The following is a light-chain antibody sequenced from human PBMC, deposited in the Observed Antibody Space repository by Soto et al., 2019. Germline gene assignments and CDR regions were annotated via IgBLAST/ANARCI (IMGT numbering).Light chain of an antibody. J-gene: IGKJ5*01. Sequence: EIVMTQSPATLSVSPGERATLSCRASQSVSSNLAWYQQKRGQAPRLLIYGASTRARGIPARFSGSGSGTEFTLTISSLQSEDFAVYYCQQYNSWPPITFGQGTRLEIK. V-gene: IGKV3-15*01. CDR3: QQYNSWPPIT. CDR2: GAS. CDR1: QSVSSN.